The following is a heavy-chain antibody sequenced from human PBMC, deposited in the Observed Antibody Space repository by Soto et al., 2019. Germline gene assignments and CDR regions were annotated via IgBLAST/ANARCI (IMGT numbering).Heavy chain of an antibody. CDR2: IYYSGST. CDR1: GGSISSYY. J-gene: IGHJ4*02. Sequence: SETLSLTCTVSGGSISSYYWSWIRQPPGKGLEWIGYIYYSGSTNYNPSLKSRVTISVDTSKNQFSLKLSSVTAADTAVYYCARHLGAARPFVRLSGVGFDYWGQGTLVTVSS. CDR3: ARHLGAARPFVRLSGVGFDY. D-gene: IGHD6-6*01. V-gene: IGHV4-59*08.